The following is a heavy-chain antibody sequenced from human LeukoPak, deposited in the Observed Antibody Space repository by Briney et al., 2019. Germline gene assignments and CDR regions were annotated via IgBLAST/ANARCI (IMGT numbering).Heavy chain of an antibody. CDR2: MGAMNGNR. V-gene: IGHV1-18*01. J-gene: IGHJ4*02. CDR1: GYTFTMYG. CDR3: ARDPGAATYDY. D-gene: IGHD6-25*01. Sequence: ASVTVSCKPSGYTFTMYGISWARPPPGQGREWVAWMGAMNGNRKYAEKLQGRVTVTTDTSTNTAYMELTSLRSDDTAVYFCARDPGAATYDYWGQGTLVTVSS.